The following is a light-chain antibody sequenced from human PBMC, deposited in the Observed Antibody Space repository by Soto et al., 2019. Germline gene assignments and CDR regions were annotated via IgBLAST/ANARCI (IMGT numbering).Light chain of an antibody. J-gene: IGKJ4*01. Sequence: DIQLTQSPSFLSASEGDRVTVTSRASQGINSYLAWYQQKPGIAPKLLIYTASTLQSGVPSRFSGSGSGTEFTLTITSLQPEDFAAYYCQQLYSYPLAFGGGTKV. CDR2: TAS. V-gene: IGKV1-9*01. CDR1: QGINSY. CDR3: QQLYSYPLA.